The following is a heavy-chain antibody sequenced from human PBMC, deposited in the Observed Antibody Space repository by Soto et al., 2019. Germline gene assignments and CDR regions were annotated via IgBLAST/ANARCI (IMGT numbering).Heavy chain of an antibody. V-gene: IGHV5-10-1*01. CDR2: IDPSDSYT. D-gene: IGHD3-10*01. CDR1: GYSFTSYW. Sequence: GESLKISCKGSGYSFTSYWISWVRQMPGKGLEWMGRIDPSDSYTNYSPSFQGHVTISADKSISTAYLQWSGLKASDTAMYYCASRNYPDYYGSGSGYYYYGMDVWGQGTTVTVSS. CDR3: ASRNYPDYYGSGSGYYYYGMDV. J-gene: IGHJ6*02.